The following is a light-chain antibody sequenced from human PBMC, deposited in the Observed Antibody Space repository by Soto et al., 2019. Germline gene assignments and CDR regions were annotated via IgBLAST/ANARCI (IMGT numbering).Light chain of an antibody. CDR3: QQRTNWLT. J-gene: IGKJ3*01. CDR1: QTVSTY. V-gene: IGKV3-11*01. Sequence: EIVLTQSPATLSLSPGERVTLSCRASQTVSTYLAWYQQNPGQAPRLLIYDSSDRATGIPARFSGSGSGTDFTLTISSLEPEDLAVYYCQQRTNWLTFGPGTKVDIK. CDR2: DSS.